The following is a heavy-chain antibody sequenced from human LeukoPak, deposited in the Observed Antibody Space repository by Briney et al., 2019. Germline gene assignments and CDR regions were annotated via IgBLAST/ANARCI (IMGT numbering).Heavy chain of an antibody. Sequence: SETLSLTCTVSGGSIRSSYYYWGWIRQPPGKGLEWIGYIYYSGSTNYNPSLKSRVTISVDTSKNQFSLKLSSVTAADTAVYYCARGTKNIDYWGQGTLVTVSS. CDR2: IYYSGST. CDR3: ARGTKNIDY. V-gene: IGHV4-61*05. J-gene: IGHJ4*02. D-gene: IGHD1-1*01. CDR1: GGSIRSSYYY.